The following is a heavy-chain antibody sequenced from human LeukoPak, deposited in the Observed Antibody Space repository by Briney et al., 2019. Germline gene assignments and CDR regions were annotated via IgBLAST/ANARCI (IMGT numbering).Heavy chain of an antibody. CDR1: GFTFNKFW. CDR2: LNEDGKEK. CDR3: ARAGSGYGEAAY. D-gene: IGHD5-12*01. V-gene: IGHV3-7*01. Sequence: PGGSLRLSCAASGFTFNKFWMTWAPEAPGKALEWVGKLNEDGKEKYYVDSVTGRVNISRDNAKRSLYLQMNSLRAEDTAVYYCARAGSGYGEAAYWGQETLVTVPS. J-gene: IGHJ4*02.